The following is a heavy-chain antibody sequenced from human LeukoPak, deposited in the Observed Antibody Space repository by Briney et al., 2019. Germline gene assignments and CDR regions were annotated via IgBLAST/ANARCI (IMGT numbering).Heavy chain of an antibody. J-gene: IGHJ4*02. Sequence: SGGSLRLSCAASGFTFSSYWMHWVRQAPGKGLVWVSRINTDGSITSYADSVKGRFTISRDNAKNTLHLQMNSLRGEDTAVYYCVRIWEGAYWGQGTLVTVSS. CDR3: VRIWEGAY. CDR2: INTDGSIT. V-gene: IGHV3-74*01. D-gene: IGHD1-26*01. CDR1: GFTFSSYW.